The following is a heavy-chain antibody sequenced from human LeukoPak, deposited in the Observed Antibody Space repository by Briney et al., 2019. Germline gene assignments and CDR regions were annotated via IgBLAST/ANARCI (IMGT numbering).Heavy chain of an antibody. CDR1: GFSFSDYG. CDR3: VKDLSSGWYAYYGMDV. J-gene: IGHJ6*02. V-gene: IGHV3-30*18. D-gene: IGHD6-19*01. Sequence: GGSLRLSCVASGFSFSDYGMHWVRQAPGKGLEWMAVISYDGITKKYADSVQGRFTISRDNSKNTVQLEMNSLRGEDTAVYYCVKDLSSGWYAYYGMDVWGQGTTVTVSS. CDR2: ISYDGITK.